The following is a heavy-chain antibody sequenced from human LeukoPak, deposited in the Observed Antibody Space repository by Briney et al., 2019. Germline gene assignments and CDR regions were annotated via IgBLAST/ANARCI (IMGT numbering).Heavy chain of an antibody. CDR2: IDGDASRT. CDR1: GFTSNNYW. V-gene: IGHV3-74*01. Sequence: GGSLRLSCAASGFTSNNYWIHWVRQVPGKDLVWVSRIDGDASRTNYADSVKGRFTISRDNVKNMVYLQMSSLTVEDTAVYYCARYCNGDTCDGALDLWGQGTLATVSS. D-gene: IGHD2-15*01. J-gene: IGHJ3*01. CDR3: ARYCNGDTCDGALDL.